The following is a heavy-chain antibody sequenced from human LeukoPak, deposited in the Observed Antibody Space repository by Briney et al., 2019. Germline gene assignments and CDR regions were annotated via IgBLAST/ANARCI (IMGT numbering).Heavy chain of an antibody. D-gene: IGHD1-26*01. Sequence: GGSLRLSCAASGFTFRNYPMSWVRQAPGKGLEWVSSISGSGANTYYGDAMKGRFTISRDNYKNTVYLQMNSLRAEDTAVYYCAKLPHISGSYWDHWGQGTLVTVSS. CDR2: ISGSGANT. CDR1: GFTFRNYP. J-gene: IGHJ4*02. V-gene: IGHV3-23*01. CDR3: AKLPHISGSYWDH.